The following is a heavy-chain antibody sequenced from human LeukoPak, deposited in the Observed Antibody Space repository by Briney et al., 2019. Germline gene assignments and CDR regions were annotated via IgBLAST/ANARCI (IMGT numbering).Heavy chain of an antibody. CDR1: GFTFSSYA. Sequence: GGSLRLSCAASGFTFSSYAMSWVRQAPGKGLEWGSAFSGSGGSTYYADSVKGRFTISRDDSKNTLYLQMNSLRAEDTAVYYCAKDSGIQLWTNNWFDPWGQGTLVTVSS. D-gene: IGHD5-18*01. CDR2: FSGSGGST. V-gene: IGHV3-23*01. CDR3: AKDSGIQLWTNNWFDP. J-gene: IGHJ5*02.